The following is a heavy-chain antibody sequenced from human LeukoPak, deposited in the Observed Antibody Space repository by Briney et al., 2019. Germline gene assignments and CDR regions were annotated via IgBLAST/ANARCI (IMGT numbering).Heavy chain of an antibody. J-gene: IGHJ4*02. CDR2: ISGSGGST. V-gene: IGHV3-23*01. Sequence: PGGSLRLSCAASGFTFSSYAMSWVRQAPGKGLEWVSAISGSGGSTYYADSVKGRFTISRDNSKNTLYLQMNSPRAEDTAVYYCAKDRSHSSSFDYWGQGTLVTVSS. CDR3: AKDRSHSSSFDY. D-gene: IGHD6-13*01. CDR1: GFTFSSYA.